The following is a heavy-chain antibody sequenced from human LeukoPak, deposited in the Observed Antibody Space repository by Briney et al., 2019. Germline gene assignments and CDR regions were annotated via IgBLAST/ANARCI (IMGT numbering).Heavy chain of an antibody. CDR2: IRYDGSNK. Sequence: QPGGSLRLSCAASGFTFSSYGMHWVRQAPGKGLEWVAFIRYDGSNKYYADSVKGRFTISRDNSKNTLYLQMNSLRAEDTAVYYCAKGGLSYYDSSGYYPIYWGQGTLVTVSS. J-gene: IGHJ4*02. CDR3: AKGGLSYYDSSGYYPIY. CDR1: GFTFSSYG. V-gene: IGHV3-30*02. D-gene: IGHD3-22*01.